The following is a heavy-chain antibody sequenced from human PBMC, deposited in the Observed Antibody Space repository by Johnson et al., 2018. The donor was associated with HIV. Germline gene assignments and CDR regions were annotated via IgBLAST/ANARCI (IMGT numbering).Heavy chain of an antibody. V-gene: IGHV3-30*04. D-gene: IGHD6-6*01. Sequence: QVQLVESGGGVVQPGRSLRLSCAASGFTFSSYAMHWVRQAPGKGLEWVAVISYDGSNKYYADSVKGRFTISRDNSKNTLYLQMNSLRAEDTAVYYCARDITAARPSAFDIWGQGTMVTVS. J-gene: IGHJ3*02. CDR2: ISYDGSNK. CDR1: GFTFSSYA. CDR3: ARDITAARPSAFDI.